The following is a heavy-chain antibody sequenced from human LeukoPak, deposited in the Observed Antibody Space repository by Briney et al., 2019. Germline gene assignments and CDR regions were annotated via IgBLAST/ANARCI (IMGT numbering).Heavy chain of an antibody. CDR3: ARGGFSYYYGSGSYYVY. CDR1: GYTFTSYD. D-gene: IGHD3-10*01. Sequence: ASVKVSCKASGYTFTSYDIHWVRQATGQGLEWMGWMNPNSGNTGYAQKFQGRVTMTRNTSISTAYMELSSLRSEDTAVYYCARGGFSYYYGSGSYYVYWGQGTLVTVSS. CDR2: MNPNSGNT. V-gene: IGHV1-8*01. J-gene: IGHJ4*02.